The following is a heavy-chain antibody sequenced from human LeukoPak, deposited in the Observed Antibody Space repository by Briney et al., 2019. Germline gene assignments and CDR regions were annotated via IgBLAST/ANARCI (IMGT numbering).Heavy chain of an antibody. J-gene: IGHJ3*02. V-gene: IGHV3-23*01. CDR3: AKAKWELGSAFDI. CDR1: GFTFSSYA. CDR2: ISGSGGST. Sequence: GRSLRLSCAASGFTFSSYAMSWVRQAPGKGLEWVSAISGSGGSTYYADSVKGRFTISRDNSKNTLYLQMNSLRAEDTAVYYCAKAKWELGSAFDIWGQGTMVTVSS. D-gene: IGHD1-26*01.